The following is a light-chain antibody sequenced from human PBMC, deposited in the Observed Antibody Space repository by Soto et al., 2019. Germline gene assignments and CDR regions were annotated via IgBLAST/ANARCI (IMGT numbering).Light chain of an antibody. CDR3: LHRMNWPLT. V-gene: IGKV3-11*01. J-gene: IGKJ5*01. Sequence: EIVLTQSPGTLSLSPGERATLSCRASQSVSSYLAWYQQKPGQAPKVLIYRASIRATGIPDRFTGSGSETDFTLTISSLEPEDFGVYYCLHRMNWPLTFGQGTRLEIK. CDR2: RAS. CDR1: QSVSSY.